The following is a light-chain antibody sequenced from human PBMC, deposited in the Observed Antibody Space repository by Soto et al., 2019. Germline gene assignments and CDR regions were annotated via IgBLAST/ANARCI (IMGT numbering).Light chain of an antibody. CDR2: DVS. Sequence: QSALTQTASVSGSPGQSITISCTGTSSDVGGYNYVSWYKQHPGKAPKLMIYDVSNRPSGVSNRFSGSKSGNTASLTISGLQAEDGADYYCSSYTSSSTLVVFGGGTKVTVL. V-gene: IGLV2-14*01. CDR3: SSYTSSSTLVV. CDR1: SSDVGGYNY. J-gene: IGLJ2*01.